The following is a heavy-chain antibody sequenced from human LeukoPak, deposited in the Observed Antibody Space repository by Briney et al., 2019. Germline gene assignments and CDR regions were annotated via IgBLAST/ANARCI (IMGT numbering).Heavy chain of an antibody. V-gene: IGHV1-69*04. D-gene: IGHD3-9*01. CDR3: ATGAPDGRYFDWLPFDY. CDR1: GGTFSSYA. CDR2: IIPILGIA. J-gene: IGHJ4*02. Sequence: GASVKVSCKASGGTFSSYAISWVRQAPGQGLEWMGRIIPILGIANYAQKFQGRVTMTEDTSTDTAYMELSSLRSEDTAVYYCATGAPDGRYFDWLPFDYWGQGTLVTVSS.